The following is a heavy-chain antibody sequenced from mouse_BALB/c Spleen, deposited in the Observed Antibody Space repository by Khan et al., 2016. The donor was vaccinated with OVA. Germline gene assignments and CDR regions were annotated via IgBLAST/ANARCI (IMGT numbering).Heavy chain of an antibody. D-gene: IGHD1-1*01. CDR1: GFTFSTYG. CDR2: ISSGGSYT. J-gene: IGHJ3*01. Sequence: EVELVESGGDLVKPGGSLKLSCAASGFTFSTYGMSWVRQTPDKRLEWVATISSGGSYTYYPDNVKGRFTIFRDNAKNTLYLQMSSLKSEDTAMYYCARLAYYYNSEWFAYWGQGTLVTVSA. CDR3: ARLAYYYNSEWFAY. V-gene: IGHV5-6*01.